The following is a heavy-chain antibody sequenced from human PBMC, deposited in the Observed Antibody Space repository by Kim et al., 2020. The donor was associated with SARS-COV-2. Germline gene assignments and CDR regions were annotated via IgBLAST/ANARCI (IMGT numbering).Heavy chain of an antibody. V-gene: IGHV3-23*01. CDR3: AKGSIAVPRGYYSYMVV. CDR2: ISGSGGST. CDR1: GFTISIYA. J-gene: IGHJ6*03. Sequence: GGSLRLSCAASGFTISIYAMSWVRQAPGKGLEWVSVISGSGGSTYYADSVKGRFTISRDNSKNTLYLQMNSLRAEDTAVYYCAKGSIAVPRGYYSYMVVWGKGTTVTVSS. D-gene: IGHD6-19*01.